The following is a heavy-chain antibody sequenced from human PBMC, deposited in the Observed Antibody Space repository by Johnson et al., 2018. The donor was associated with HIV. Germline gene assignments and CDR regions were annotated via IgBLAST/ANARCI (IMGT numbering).Heavy chain of an antibody. CDR3: ARGGFMIVVGDAFDI. D-gene: IGHD3-22*01. Sequence: QMLLVESGGGVVQPGRSLRLSCAASGFTFSSYPLHWVRQAPGKGLEWVAVLSYDGSNKFYTDSVKGRFTISRDNSKNTLYLQMNSLRAEDTAVYYCARGGFMIVVGDAFDIWGQGTMVTVSS. CDR1: GFTFSSYP. CDR2: LSYDGSNK. J-gene: IGHJ3*02. V-gene: IGHV3-30-3*01.